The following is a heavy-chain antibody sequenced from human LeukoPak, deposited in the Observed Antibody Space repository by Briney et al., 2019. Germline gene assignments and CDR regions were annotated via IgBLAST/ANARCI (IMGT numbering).Heavy chain of an antibody. V-gene: IGHV1-3*01. D-gene: IGHD6-13*01. Sequence: GASVKVSCKASGYTFTSYAMHWVRQAPGQRLEWMGWINAGDGNTKYSQKFQGRVTITRDTSASTAYMELSNLRSEDTAVYYCARDPIGSSWPYYFDYWGQGTLVTVSS. CDR1: GYTFTSYA. J-gene: IGHJ4*02. CDR3: ARDPIGSSWPYYFDY. CDR2: INAGDGNT.